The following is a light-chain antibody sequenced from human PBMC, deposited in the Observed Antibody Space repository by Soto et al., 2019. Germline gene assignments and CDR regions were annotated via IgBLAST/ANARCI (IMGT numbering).Light chain of an antibody. V-gene: IGLV2-14*01. Sequence: QSVLTQPASVSGSPGQSITIYCSGTNSDIGFYTYVSWYQQHPGEAPKLIIYEVAKRPSGVSSRFSGSKSGNTASLTNSGLQAEYEADYHCSSYTSSSPLYVFGTETKVTAL. J-gene: IGLJ1*01. CDR2: EVA. CDR1: NSDIGFYTY. CDR3: SSYTSSSPLYV.